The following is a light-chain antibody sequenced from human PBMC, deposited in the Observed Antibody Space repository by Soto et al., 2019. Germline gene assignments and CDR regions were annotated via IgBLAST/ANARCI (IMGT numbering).Light chain of an antibody. Sequence: ELVMTQSPATLSVSPGERATLSCRASQSVSSNLAWYQQKPGHAPRLLLYGASTRATGIPARFSGSGSGTEFTLTISSLQSADFAVYYCQQYNNWPPGTFGPGTKVDIK. CDR3: QQYNNWPPGT. J-gene: IGKJ3*01. CDR1: QSVSSN. V-gene: IGKV3-15*01. CDR2: GAS.